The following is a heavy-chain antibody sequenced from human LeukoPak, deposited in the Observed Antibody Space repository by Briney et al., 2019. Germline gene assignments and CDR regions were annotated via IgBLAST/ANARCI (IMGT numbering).Heavy chain of an antibody. V-gene: IGHV1-2*02. CDR2: IKPKSGDT. CDR1: GYTFTDYY. CDR3: AREVIPTYYYMDV. D-gene: IGHD2-2*02. Sequence: ASVKVSCKASGYTFTDYYVHWVRQAPGQGLEWMGWIKPKSGDTDYAQKFQGRVTLTRDTSIGTAYMELSSLRSDDTAVYFCAREVIPTYYYMDVWGKGTTVTVSS. J-gene: IGHJ6*03.